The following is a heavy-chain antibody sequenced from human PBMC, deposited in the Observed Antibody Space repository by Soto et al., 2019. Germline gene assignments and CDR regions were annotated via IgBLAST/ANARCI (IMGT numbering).Heavy chain of an antibody. J-gene: IGHJ4*02. D-gene: IGHD3-22*01. V-gene: IGHV4-31*03. CDR2: IYYSGST. Sequence: SETLSLTCTVSGGSISSGGYYWSWIRQHPGKGLEWIGYIYYSGSTYYNPSLKSRVTISVDTSKNQFSLKLSSVTAADTAVYYCARAGYYDSSGYPQRYYFDYWGQGTLVTVSS. CDR1: GGSISSGGYY. CDR3: ARAGYYDSSGYPQRYYFDY.